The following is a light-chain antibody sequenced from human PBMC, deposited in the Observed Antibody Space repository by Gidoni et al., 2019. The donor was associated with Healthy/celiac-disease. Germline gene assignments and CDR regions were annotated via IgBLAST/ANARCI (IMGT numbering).Light chain of an antibody. CDR1: QGVSSY. J-gene: IGKJ2*01. Sequence: PATLSVSAGERATLSCRASQGVSSYLAWYQQKPGKAPRLLIYDASNRATGVPARFSGSGSGTDFTLTISSLEPEDFAVYYCQQRDNWPYTFXQXTKLEIK. V-gene: IGKV3-11*01. CDR3: QQRDNWPYT. CDR2: DAS.